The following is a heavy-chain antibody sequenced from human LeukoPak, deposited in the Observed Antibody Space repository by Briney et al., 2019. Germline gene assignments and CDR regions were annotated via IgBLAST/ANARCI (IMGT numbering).Heavy chain of an antibody. CDR1: GGSFSGYY. J-gene: IGHJ4*02. CDR2: INHSGST. D-gene: IGHD6-13*01. V-gene: IGHV4-34*01. CDR3: ARGKPGIAAGGTGEQDY. Sequence: SETLSLTCAVYGGSFSGYYWSWIRQPPGKGLEWIGEINHSGSTNYNPSLKSRVTISVDTSKNQFSLKLSSVTAADTAVYYCARGKPGIAAGGTGEQDYWGQGTLVTVSS.